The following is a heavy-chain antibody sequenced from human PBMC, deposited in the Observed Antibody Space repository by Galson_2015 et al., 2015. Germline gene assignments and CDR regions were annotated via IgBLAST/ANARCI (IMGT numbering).Heavy chain of an antibody. CDR2: IRSKAYGGTT. CDR1: GFTFGDYA. V-gene: IGHV3-49*03. D-gene: IGHD2-2*01. Sequence: SLRLSCAASGFTFGDYAMSWFRQAPGRGLEWVGFIRSKAYGGTTEYAASVKGRFTISRDDSKSIAYLQMNSLKTEDTAVYYCTRDTPIKDIVVVPEDQGDYYYGMDVWGQGTTVTVSS. CDR3: TRDTPIKDIVVVPEDQGDYYYGMDV. J-gene: IGHJ6*02.